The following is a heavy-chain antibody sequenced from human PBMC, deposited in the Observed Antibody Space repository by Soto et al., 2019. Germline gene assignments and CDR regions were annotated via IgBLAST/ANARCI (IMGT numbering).Heavy chain of an antibody. D-gene: IGHD6-6*01. Sequence: GGSLRLSCAASGFTFNRFWMNWVRQARGKGLEWVATIKGDGSEKQYADAVKGRFTVSRDNAKNLVYLQMDSLRAEDTALYYCAREREPRLSDHWGQGTLVTVSS. CDR2: IKGDGSEK. CDR1: GFTFNRFW. J-gene: IGHJ4*02. V-gene: IGHV3-7*03. CDR3: AREREPRLSDH.